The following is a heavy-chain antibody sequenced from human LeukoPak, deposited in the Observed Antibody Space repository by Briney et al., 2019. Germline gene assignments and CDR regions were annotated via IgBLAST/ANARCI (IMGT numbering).Heavy chain of an antibody. CDR1: GFTFSSYG. CDR3: AKAWVDYYDSSGYPGDAFDI. V-gene: IGHV3-30*18. D-gene: IGHD3-22*01. CDR2: ISYDGSNK. J-gene: IGHJ3*02. Sequence: GGSLRLSCAASGFTFSSYGMHWVRQAPGKGLEWVAVISYDGSNKYYADSVKGRFTISRDNSKNTLYLQMNSLRAEDTAVYYCAKAWVDYYDSSGYPGDAFDIWGQGTMVTVSS.